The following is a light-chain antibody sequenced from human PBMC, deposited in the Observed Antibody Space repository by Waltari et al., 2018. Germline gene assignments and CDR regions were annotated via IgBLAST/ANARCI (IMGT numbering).Light chain of an antibody. CDR1: GRDVGGKDY. Sequence: QSDLTQPASVSGYPGQSITISCTGRGRDVGGKDYVWWYQQHTGKAPKLIIHYVSNRPSGVSDRFSGSNSGNTASLTISGLQAEDEADYYCSSYTTSSSWVFGGGTKLTVL. V-gene: IGLV2-14*03. CDR3: SSYTTSSSWV. CDR2: YVS. J-gene: IGLJ3*02.